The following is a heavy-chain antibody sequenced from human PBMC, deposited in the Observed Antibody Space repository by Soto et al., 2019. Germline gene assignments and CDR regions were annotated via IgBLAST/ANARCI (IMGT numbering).Heavy chain of an antibody. CDR1: GGSISSGGYS. V-gene: IGHV4-30-2*01. CDR2: IYHSGST. Sequence: SETLSLTCAVSGGSISSGGYSWSWIRQPPGKGLEWIGYIYHSGSTYYNPSLKSRVTISVDRSKNQFSLKLSSVTAADTAVYYCARTRGYGGYDPWGQGTLVTVSS. D-gene: IGHD5-12*01. CDR3: ARTRGYGGYDP. J-gene: IGHJ5*02.